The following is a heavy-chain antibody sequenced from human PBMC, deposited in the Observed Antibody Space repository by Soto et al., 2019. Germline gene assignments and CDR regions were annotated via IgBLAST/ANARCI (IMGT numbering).Heavy chain of an antibody. D-gene: IGHD3-10*01. CDR3: ARDLRRDYYGSGSPPYYYYGMDV. CDR2: IYHSGST. V-gene: IGHV4-59*12. Sequence: SETLSLTCTVSGGSISSYYWSWIRQPPGKGLEWIGEIYHSGSTNYNPSLKSRVTISVDKSKDQFSLKLSSVTAADTAVYYCARDLRRDYYGSGSPPYYYYGMDVWGQGTTVTVSS. J-gene: IGHJ6*02. CDR1: GGSISSYY.